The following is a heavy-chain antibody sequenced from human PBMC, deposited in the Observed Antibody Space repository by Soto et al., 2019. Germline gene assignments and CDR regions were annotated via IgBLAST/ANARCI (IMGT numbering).Heavy chain of an antibody. D-gene: IGHD6-13*01. Sequence: PSETLSLTCTVSGGSISSNYWTWIRQPPGKGLEWIGYVYNSGSTNYNPSLKSRVTISEDTSKSQFSLKVNSMTAADTAVYYCARYRREAVAGYTLDKWGQGMLVIVSA. CDR1: GGSISSNY. J-gene: IGHJ1*01. CDR3: ARYRREAVAGYTLDK. V-gene: IGHV4-59*01. CDR2: VYNSGST.